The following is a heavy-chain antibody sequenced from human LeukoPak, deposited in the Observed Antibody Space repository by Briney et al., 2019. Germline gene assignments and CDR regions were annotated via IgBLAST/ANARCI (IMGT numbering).Heavy chain of an antibody. V-gene: IGHV3-7*01. J-gene: IGHJ4*02. CDR3: ARGGAVLPDY. D-gene: IGHD6-6*01. CDR1: GFTFSSYP. Sequence: GGSLRLSCAASGFTFSSYPMTWVRQAPGKGLEWVANINEDGSEKDNVDSVKGQFTISRDNAKNSLYLQMNSLRAEDTAVYYCARGGAVLPDYWGQGTLVTVSS. CDR2: INEDGSEK.